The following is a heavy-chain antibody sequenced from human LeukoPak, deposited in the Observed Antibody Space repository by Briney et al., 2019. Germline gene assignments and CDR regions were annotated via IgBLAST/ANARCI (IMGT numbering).Heavy chain of an antibody. CDR1: GFTLSTNA. J-gene: IGHJ4*02. CDR2: ISGSGAST. V-gene: IGHV3-23*01. D-gene: IGHD4-17*01. Sequence: GGSLRLSCLTSGFTLSTNAMSWVRQAPGKGLEWISGISGSGASTYYADSVKGRFTISRDDSRNTLYLQMNSLRAEDTAVYYCARGVDDGDYGNYFDYWGQGTLVTVSS. CDR3: ARGVDDGDYGNYFDY.